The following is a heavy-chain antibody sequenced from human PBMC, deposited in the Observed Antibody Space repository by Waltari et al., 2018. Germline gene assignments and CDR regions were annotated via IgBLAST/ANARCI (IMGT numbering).Heavy chain of an antibody. CDR2: VFYNGDT. CDR3: ARRMVTTGYFDY. CDR1: GGPFISTSYS. V-gene: IGHV4-39*01. Sequence: QVQLQESGPGLVKPSETLSPTCPVPGGPFISTSYSWAWIRQPPGKGLEWIGYVFYNGDTYYNPSLKSRVTISIDTSKNQFSLKLTSVTAADTAVYHCARRMVTTGYFDYWGQGTLVTVSS. J-gene: IGHJ4*02. D-gene: IGHD4-4*01.